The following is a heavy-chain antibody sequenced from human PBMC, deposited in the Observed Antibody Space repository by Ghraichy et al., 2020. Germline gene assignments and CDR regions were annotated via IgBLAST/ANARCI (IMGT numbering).Heavy chain of an antibody. CDR1: GGSISSGGYY. CDR3: ARDRDTAMVYYGMDV. V-gene: IGHV4-31*03. J-gene: IGHJ6*02. Sequence: SETLSLTCTVSGGSISSGGYYWSWIRQHPGKGLEWIGYIYYSGSTYYNPSLKSRVTISVDTSKNQFSLKLSSVTAADTAVYYCARDRDTAMVYYGMDVWGQGTTVTVSS. CDR2: IYYSGST. D-gene: IGHD5-18*01.